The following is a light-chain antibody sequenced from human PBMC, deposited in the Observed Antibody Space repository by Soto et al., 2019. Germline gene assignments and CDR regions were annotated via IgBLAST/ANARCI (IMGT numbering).Light chain of an antibody. CDR2: AAS. CDR3: HQSYSTPSIT. J-gene: IGKJ5*01. Sequence: AIQMTQSPSSLSASVGERVTITCRASQVIKNDLSWYQQRPGRDPKLLIYAASSLQSGVPSRFSGSGSGTDFTLTISSLQPEDFATYYCHQSYSTPSITFGQGTRLEI. V-gene: IGKV1-6*01. CDR1: QVIKND.